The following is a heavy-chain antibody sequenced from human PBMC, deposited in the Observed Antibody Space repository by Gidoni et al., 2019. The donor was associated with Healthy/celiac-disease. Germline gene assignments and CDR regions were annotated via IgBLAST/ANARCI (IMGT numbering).Heavy chain of an antibody. Sequence: EVQLVESGGGLVQPGGSLRLSCAASGFTFSSYSMNWVRQAPGKGLEWVSYISSSSSTIYYADSVKGRFTISRDNAKNSLYLQMNSLRAEDTAVYYCARDGPTVTTLYYYYGMDVWGQGTTVTVSS. D-gene: IGHD4-4*01. J-gene: IGHJ6*02. CDR3: ARDGPTVTTLYYYYGMDV. CDR2: ISSSSSTI. CDR1: GFTFSSYS. V-gene: IGHV3-48*04.